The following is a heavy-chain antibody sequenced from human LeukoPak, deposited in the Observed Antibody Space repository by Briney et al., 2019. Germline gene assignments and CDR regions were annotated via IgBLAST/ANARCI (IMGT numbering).Heavy chain of an antibody. CDR2: INSDGSST. Sequence: PGGSLRLSCAASGFTFSSYWMHWVRHAPGKGLVWVSRINSDGSSTSYADSVKGRFTISRDNSKNTLFLQMNSLRAEDTAVYYCAREAVTRNYFDYWGQGTLVTVSS. CDR3: AREAVTRNYFDY. D-gene: IGHD4-17*01. CDR1: GFTFSSYW. J-gene: IGHJ4*02. V-gene: IGHV3-74*01.